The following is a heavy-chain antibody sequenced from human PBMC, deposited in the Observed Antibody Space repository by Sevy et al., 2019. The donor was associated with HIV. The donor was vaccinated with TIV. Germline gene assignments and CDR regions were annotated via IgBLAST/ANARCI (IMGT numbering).Heavy chain of an antibody. J-gene: IGHJ3*02. CDR3: ARKLGYCSSTSCPKGAFDI. CDR1: GYTFTGYY. Sequence: ASVKVSCKASGYTFTGYYMHWVRQAPGQGLEWMGWINPNSGGTNYAQKFQGRVTMTRDTSISTAYMELSRLRSDDTAVYYCARKLGYCSSTSCPKGAFDIWGQGTMVTVSS. CDR2: INPNSGGT. V-gene: IGHV1-2*02. D-gene: IGHD2-2*01.